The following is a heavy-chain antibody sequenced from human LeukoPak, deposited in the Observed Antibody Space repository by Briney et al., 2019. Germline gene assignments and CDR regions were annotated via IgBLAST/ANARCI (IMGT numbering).Heavy chain of an antibody. D-gene: IGHD2-2*01. J-gene: IGHJ5*02. CDR3: AREVVGTAANNWFDP. CDR2: ISAYNGNT. Sequence: ASVTVSCKASGYTLTSYGISWVRQAPGQGLEWMGWISAYNGNTNYAQKLQGRVTMTTDTSTSTAYMELRSLRSDDTAVYYCAREVVGTAANNWFDPWGQGTLVTVSS. CDR1: GYTLTSYG. V-gene: IGHV1-18*01.